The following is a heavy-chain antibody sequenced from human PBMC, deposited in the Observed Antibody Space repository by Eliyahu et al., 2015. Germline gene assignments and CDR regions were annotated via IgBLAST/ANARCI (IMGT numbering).Heavy chain of an antibody. J-gene: IGHJ4*02. V-gene: IGHV3-30*03. D-gene: IGHD6-13*01. CDR3: ASGRPPQQLASREFDY. Sequence: SYDGSNKYYADSVKGRFTISRDNSKNTVYLQMNSLRTEDTAVYYCASGRPPQQLASREFDYWGQGTLVTVSS. CDR2: SYDGSNK.